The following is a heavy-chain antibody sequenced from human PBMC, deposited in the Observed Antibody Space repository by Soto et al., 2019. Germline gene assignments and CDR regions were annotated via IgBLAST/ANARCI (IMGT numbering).Heavy chain of an antibody. V-gene: IGHV3-33*01. J-gene: IGHJ4*02. CDR2: IWYDGSNK. CDR3: ARDGAVGATFFDY. CDR1: GFTFSSYG. Sequence: QVQLVESGGGVVQPGRSLRLSCAASGFTFSSYGMHWVRQAPGKGLEWVAVIWYDGSNKYYADSVKGRFTISRDNSKNTLYLQMNSLRAEDTAVCYCARDGAVGATFFDYWGQGTLVTVSS. D-gene: IGHD1-26*01.